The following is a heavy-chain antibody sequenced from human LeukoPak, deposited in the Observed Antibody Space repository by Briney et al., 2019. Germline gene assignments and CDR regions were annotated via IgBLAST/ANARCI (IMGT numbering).Heavy chain of an antibody. CDR1: GGSISSYY. Sequence: SETLSLTGTVSGGSISSYYWSWIRQPAGKGLEWIGRIYTSGSTNYNPSLKSRVTISVDKSKNQFSLKLSSVTAADTAVYYCARDRTVGATNGDYFDYWGQGTLVTVSS. CDR2: IYTSGST. CDR3: ARDRTVGATNGDYFDY. J-gene: IGHJ4*02. V-gene: IGHV4-4*07. D-gene: IGHD1-26*01.